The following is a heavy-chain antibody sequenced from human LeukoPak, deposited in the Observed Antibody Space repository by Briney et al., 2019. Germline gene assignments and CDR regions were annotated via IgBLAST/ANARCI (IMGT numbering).Heavy chain of an antibody. CDR1: GGSVSSGRYY. V-gene: IGHV4-61*01. Sequence: KPSETLSLTCTVSGGSVSSGRYYWSWIRRPPGKGLEWIGYLYYSGSTGYNPSLRSRVTMSVDTSNNHFFLKLSSVTGADTAVYYCARGDRVGSSGYYSDNWGQGTLVTVSS. D-gene: IGHD3-10*01. CDR2: LYYSGST. CDR3: ARGDRVGSSGYYSDN. J-gene: IGHJ4*02.